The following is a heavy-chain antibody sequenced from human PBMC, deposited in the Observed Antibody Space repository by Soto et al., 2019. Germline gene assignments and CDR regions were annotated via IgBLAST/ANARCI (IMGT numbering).Heavy chain of an antibody. D-gene: IGHD1-26*01. V-gene: IGHV4-59*11. Sequence: SETLSLTCTVSGGSISSHYWSWVRQAPVKGLEWIGHIYYRGSTSYNPSLRSRSTISVDTSNNQFSLKLNSMTTADTAVYYCARDGREASGMDVWGQGTKVTVSS. CDR2: IYYRGST. CDR3: ARDGREASGMDV. CDR1: GGSISSHY. J-gene: IGHJ6*02.